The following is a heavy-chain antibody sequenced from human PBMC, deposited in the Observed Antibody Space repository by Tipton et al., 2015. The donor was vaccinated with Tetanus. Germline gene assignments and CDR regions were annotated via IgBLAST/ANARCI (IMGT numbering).Heavy chain of an antibody. J-gene: IGHJ5*01. Sequence: TLSLTCTVSGGSISSTAYYWGWIRQPPGQGLEWIGSVYYDASAYYNPSLKSRVTISIDTSKNQFSLKLRSVTAADTAVYYCARQIIAMANKEFDSWGQGTLVTVSS. D-gene: IGHD5-24*01. CDR3: ARQIIAMANKEFDS. CDR2: VYYDASA. V-gene: IGHV4-39*01. CDR1: GGSISSTAYY.